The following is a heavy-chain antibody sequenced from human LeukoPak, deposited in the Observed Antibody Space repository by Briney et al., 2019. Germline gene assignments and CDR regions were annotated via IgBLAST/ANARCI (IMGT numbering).Heavy chain of an antibody. CDR3: ARGRIAVAGASTY. J-gene: IGHJ4*02. CDR2: TYHSVST. D-gene: IGHD6-19*01. V-gene: IGHV4-34*01. CDR1: GESFSGYC. Sequence: PSELRSLPCAVYGESFSGYCWSWIRQPPGKGLEGIGETYHSVSTNHNPSLTTRVTISVHTSKKQFSLRLSAVTAADTALYYFARGRIAVAGASTYWGQGILVTASS.